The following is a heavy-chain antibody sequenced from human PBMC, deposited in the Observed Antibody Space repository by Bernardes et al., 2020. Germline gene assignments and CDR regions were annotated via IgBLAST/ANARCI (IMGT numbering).Heavy chain of an antibody. D-gene: IGHD3-10*01. CDR1: GYSFINYG. V-gene: IGHV1-18*01. J-gene: IGHJ4*02. CDR3: ARDLYFYGSGISPDY. CDR2: ISAYNGNK. Sequence: AALQVSCKASGYSFINYGITWVRQAPGQGLEGRGWISAYNGNKRYAQKAQGRVTMTTDTSTSNAYMELRSMRSDDTAVYYCARDLYFYGSGISPDYWGQGTLVTVSS.